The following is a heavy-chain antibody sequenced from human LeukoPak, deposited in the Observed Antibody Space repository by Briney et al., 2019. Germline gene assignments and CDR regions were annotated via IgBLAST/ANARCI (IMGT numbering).Heavy chain of an antibody. J-gene: IGHJ4*02. Sequence: GGSLRLSCAASGFTFSNAWMSWVRQAPGKGWEWGGLIKSKTEGGTTDYAAHVKGRFTISRDDSKNTLYLQMNSLKTEDTAVYYCTTAYYDSSGYYNDYWGQGTLVTVSS. V-gene: IGHV3-15*01. CDR3: TTAYYDSSGYYNDY. CDR2: IKSKTEGGTT. CDR1: GFTFSNAW. D-gene: IGHD3-22*01.